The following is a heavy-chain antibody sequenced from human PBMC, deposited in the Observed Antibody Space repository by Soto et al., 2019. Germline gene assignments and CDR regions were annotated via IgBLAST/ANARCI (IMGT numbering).Heavy chain of an antibody. J-gene: IGHJ5*02. CDR3: ARDPYCTSSSCYGNWFDP. V-gene: IGHV3-11*01. CDR1: VFTFSVSY. D-gene: IGHD2-2*01. CDR2: INGGGNII. Sequence: GGSLRLSRATSVFTFSVSYMNWIRQAPGRGLEWVSYINGGGNIIFYADSVKGRFTISRDNAKNSLYLEMNNLRVEDTAIYFCARDPYCTSSSCYGNWFDPWGQGTQVTVSS.